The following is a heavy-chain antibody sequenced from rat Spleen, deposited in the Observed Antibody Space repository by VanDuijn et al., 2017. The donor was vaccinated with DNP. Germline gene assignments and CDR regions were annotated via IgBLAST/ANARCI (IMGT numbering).Heavy chain of an antibody. V-gene: IGHV3-1*01. CDR2: ISYSGST. J-gene: IGHJ2*01. D-gene: IGHD1-7*01. CDR1: GSSITSNY. Sequence: VQLRESGPGLVKPSQSLSLTCSVTGSSITSNYWGWIRKFPGNKMEYIGHISYSGSTNYNPSLKSRISITRDTSKNHFFLHLNSVTTEDTATYYCARWTRYFDYWGQGVMVTVSS. CDR3: ARWTRYFDY.